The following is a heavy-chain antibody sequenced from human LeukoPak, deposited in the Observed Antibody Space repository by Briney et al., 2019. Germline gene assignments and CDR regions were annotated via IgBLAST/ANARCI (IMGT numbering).Heavy chain of an antibody. J-gene: IGHJ6*02. CDR1: GGSFSGYY. V-gene: IGHV3-33*01. Sequence: LSLTCAVYGGSFSGYYWSWIRQTPGKGLEWVAHVWYDGSDNTYADSLKGRFTISRDNSKSTLYLQMNRLRVEDTAVYYCAGGSDMIRGVGAFFSGLDVWGQGTTVTVSS. D-gene: IGHD3-10*01. CDR2: VWYDGSDN. CDR3: AGGSDMIRGVGAFFSGLDV.